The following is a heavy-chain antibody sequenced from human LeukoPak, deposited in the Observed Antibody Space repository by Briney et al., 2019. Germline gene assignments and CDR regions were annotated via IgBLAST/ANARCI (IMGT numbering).Heavy chain of an antibody. CDR3: AVVPAAIAPYYYYYGMDV. Sequence: SETLSLTCTVSGGSISSSSYYWGWIRQPPGKGLEWIGSIYYSGSTYDNPSLKSRVTISVDTSKNQFSLRLSSVTAAETAVYYCAVVPAAIAPYYYYYGMDVWGQGTTVTVSS. CDR1: GGSISSSSYY. J-gene: IGHJ6*02. D-gene: IGHD2-2*02. CDR2: IYYSGST. V-gene: IGHV4-39*01.